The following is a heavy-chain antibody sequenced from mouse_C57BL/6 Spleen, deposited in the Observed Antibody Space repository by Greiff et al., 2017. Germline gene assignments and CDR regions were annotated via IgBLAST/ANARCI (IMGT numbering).Heavy chain of an antibody. CDR1: GYTFTSYW. V-gene: IGHV1-64*01. J-gene: IGHJ3*01. CDR3: ARGGAYDGGFAY. D-gene: IGHD2-12*01. CDR2: IHPNSGST. Sequence: VQLQQPGAELVKPGASVKLSCKASGYTFTSYWMHWVKQRPGQGLEWIGMIHPNSGSTNYNEKFKSKATLTVDKSSSTAYMQLSSLTSEDSAVYYCARGGAYDGGFAYWGQWTLVTVSA.